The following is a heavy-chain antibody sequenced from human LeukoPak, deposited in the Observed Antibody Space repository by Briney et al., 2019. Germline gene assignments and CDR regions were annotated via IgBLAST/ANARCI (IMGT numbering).Heavy chain of an antibody. CDR1: GFTFSNYW. V-gene: IGHV3-74*01. CDR3: ARGGTSGSLIY. D-gene: IGHD1-26*01. CDR2: INSDGGST. J-gene: IGHJ4*02. Sequence: GGSLRLSRAASGFTFSNYWMHWVRQDPLKGLVWVSRINSDGGSTGYADSVKGRFTISRDNTKNTLYLQMNSLRAEDTALYYCARGGTSGSLIYWGQGTLVTVSS.